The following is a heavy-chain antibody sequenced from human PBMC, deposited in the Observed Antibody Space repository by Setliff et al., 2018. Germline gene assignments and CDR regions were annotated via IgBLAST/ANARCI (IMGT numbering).Heavy chain of an antibody. CDR3: ARYPRPHSSSSFSVYYYYMDV. CDR1: GGSFSGYY. V-gene: IGHV4-34*01. D-gene: IGHD6-6*01. CDR2: INHSGST. Sequence: SETLSLTCAVYGGSFSGYYWSWIRQPPGKGLEWIGEINHSGSTNYNPSLKSRVTISVDTSKNQFSLKLSSVTAADTAVYYCARYPRPHSSSSFSVYYYYMDVRGKGTTVTVSS. J-gene: IGHJ6*03.